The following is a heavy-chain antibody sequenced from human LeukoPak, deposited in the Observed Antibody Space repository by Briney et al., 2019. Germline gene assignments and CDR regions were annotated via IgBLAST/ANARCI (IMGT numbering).Heavy chain of an antibody. CDR2: ISSSGSTI. V-gene: IGHV3-11*04. CDR1: GFTFSDYY. CDR3: ARVIAARPRYYYYMDV. J-gene: IGHJ6*03. D-gene: IGHD6-6*01. Sequence: GGSLRLSCAASGFTFSDYYMSWIRQAPGKGLEWVSYISSSGSTIYYADSVKGRFTISRGNAKNSLYLQMNSLRAEDTAVYYCARVIAARPRYYYYMDVWGKGTTVTVSS.